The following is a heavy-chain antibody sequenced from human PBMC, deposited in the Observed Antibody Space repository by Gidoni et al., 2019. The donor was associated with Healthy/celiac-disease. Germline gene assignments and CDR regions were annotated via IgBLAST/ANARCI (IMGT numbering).Heavy chain of an antibody. V-gene: IGHV3-23*01. CDR2: LSGSGDRT. CDR3: AKGHLYCRSMNCRRIAFDI. CDR1: GFSFSSYA. D-gene: IGHD2-2*01. Sequence: EVQLLESGGGLVQPGGSLRLSCAASGFSFSSYAMSWVRQAPGKGLEWISTLSGSGDRTYYADSVKGRFTISRDNSKNTLYLQMKSLRAEDTAAYYCAKGHLYCRSMNCRRIAFDIWGQGTMVTVSS. J-gene: IGHJ3*02.